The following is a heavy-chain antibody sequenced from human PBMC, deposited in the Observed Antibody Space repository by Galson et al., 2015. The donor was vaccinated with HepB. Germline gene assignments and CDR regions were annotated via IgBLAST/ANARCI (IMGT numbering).Heavy chain of an antibody. J-gene: IGHJ3*02. D-gene: IGHD4-17*01. CDR1: GFTFSTNR. CDR2: ISSSSSTI. Sequence: SLRLSCAASGFTFSTNRMNWVRQAPGKGLEWVSYISSSSSTIYYADSVKGRFTISRDNAKNSLYLQMNSLRAEDTAVYYCASRDYGDYGAFNIWGQGTMVTVSS. CDR3: ASRDYGDYGAFNI. V-gene: IGHV3-48*01.